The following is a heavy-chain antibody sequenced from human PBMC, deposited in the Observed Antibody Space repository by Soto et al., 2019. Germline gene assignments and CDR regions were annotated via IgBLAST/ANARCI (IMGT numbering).Heavy chain of an antibody. V-gene: IGHV3-33*01. D-gene: IGHD4-4*01. CDR3: AREWDSEMATVLDY. Sequence: QVQLVESGGGVVQPGRSLRLSCAASGFTFSSYGMHWVRQAPGKGLEWVAVIWYDGSNKYYADSVKGRFTISRDNSKNTLYLQMNRLMAADTAVYYCAREWDSEMATVLDYWGQGTLVTVSS. CDR1: GFTFSSYG. J-gene: IGHJ4*02. CDR2: IWYDGSNK.